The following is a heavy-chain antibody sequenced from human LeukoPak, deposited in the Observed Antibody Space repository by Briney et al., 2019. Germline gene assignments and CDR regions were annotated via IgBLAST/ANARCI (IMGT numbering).Heavy chain of an antibody. CDR3: AKEPEYCSGGSCYHLDY. CDR1: GFTFRNYW. V-gene: IGHV3-74*01. D-gene: IGHD2-15*01. Sequence: GGSLRLSCVVSGFTFRNYWMHWVRQAPGKGLVWVSRTNSDGSDTRYADSVKGRFTISRDNAKNTLYLQMNSLRAEDTAVYYCAKEPEYCSGGSCYHLDYWGQGTLVTVSS. J-gene: IGHJ4*02. CDR2: TNSDGSDT.